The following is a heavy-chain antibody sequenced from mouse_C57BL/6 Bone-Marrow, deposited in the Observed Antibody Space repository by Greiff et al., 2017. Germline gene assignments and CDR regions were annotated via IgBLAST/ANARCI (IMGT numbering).Heavy chain of an antibody. CDR3: TNPYWDLY. CDR1: GFNIKDDY. J-gene: IGHJ4*01. CDR2: IDPENGDT. V-gene: IGHV14-4*01. D-gene: IGHD4-1*01. Sequence: VHVKQSGAELVRPGASVKLSCTASGFNIKDDYMHWVKQRPEQGLEWIGWIDPENGDTEYASKFQGKATITADTSSNPAYLQLSSLTSEDTAVYYCTNPYWDLYWGQGTSVTVSS.